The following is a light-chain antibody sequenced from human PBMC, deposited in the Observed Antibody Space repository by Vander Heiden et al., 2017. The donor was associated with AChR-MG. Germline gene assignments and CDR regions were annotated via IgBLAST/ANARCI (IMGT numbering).Light chain of an antibody. V-gene: IGLV3-21*04. CDR1: NIGSKS. CDR2: YDS. CDR3: QVWDSSSDHPYVV. Sequence: SYVLTQPPPVSVAPGKTARITCGGNNIGSKSVHWYQQKPGQAPVLVIYYDSDRPSGIPERFSGSNSGNTATLTISRVEAGDEADYYCQVWDSSSDHPYVVFGGGTKLTVL. J-gene: IGLJ2*01.